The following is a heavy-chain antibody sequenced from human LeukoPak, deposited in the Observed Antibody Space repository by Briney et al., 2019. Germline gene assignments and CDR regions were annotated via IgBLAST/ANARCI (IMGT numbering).Heavy chain of an antibody. J-gene: IGHJ4*02. Sequence: GGSLRLSCAASGFTFSSYGMSWVRQAPGKGLEWVSGISGSGGSTYYADSVKGRFTISRDNSKNTLYLQMNSLRAEDTAVYYCAKGIMGATKFDYWGQGTLVTVSS. CDR1: GFTFSSYG. V-gene: IGHV3-23*01. CDR3: AKGIMGATKFDY. D-gene: IGHD1-26*01. CDR2: ISGSGGST.